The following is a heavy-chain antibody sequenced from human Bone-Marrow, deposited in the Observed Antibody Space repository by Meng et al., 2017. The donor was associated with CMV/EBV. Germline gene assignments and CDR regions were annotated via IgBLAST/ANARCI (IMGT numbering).Heavy chain of an antibody. CDR2: ISSSGSTI. CDR3: ARYLKVDTMVRGVIRVWTYYFDY. D-gene: IGHD3-10*01. Sequence: LSLTCAASGFTFSDYYMSWIRQAPGKGLEWVSYISSSGSTIYYADSVKGRFTISRDNAKNSLYLQMNSLRAEDTAVYYCARYLKVDTMVRGVIRVWTYYFDYWGQGTLDTVSS. CDR1: GFTFSDYY. J-gene: IGHJ4*02. V-gene: IGHV3-11*04.